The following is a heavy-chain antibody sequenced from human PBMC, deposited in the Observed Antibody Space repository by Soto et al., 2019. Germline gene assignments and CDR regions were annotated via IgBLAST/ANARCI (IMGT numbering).Heavy chain of an antibody. CDR3: ARRGRTGYYYYYGMDV. J-gene: IGHJ6*02. Sequence: GESLKISCKGSGYSFTSYWIGWVRQMPGKGLEWMGIIYPGDSDTRYSPSFQGQVTISADKSISTAYLQWSSLRASDTAMYYCARRGRTGYYYYYGMDVWGQGTTVTVSS. CDR2: IYPGDSDT. V-gene: IGHV5-51*01. D-gene: IGHD1-1*01. CDR1: GYSFTSYW.